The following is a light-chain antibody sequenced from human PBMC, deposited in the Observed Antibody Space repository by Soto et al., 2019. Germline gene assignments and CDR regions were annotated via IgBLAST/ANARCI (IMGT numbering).Light chain of an antibody. CDR1: QSVSSY. J-gene: IGKJ1*01. CDR3: QQPNNWPET. CDR2: DAS. V-gene: IGKV3-11*01. Sequence: EIVLTQSPATLSLSPGERATLSCRASQSVSSYLAWYQQKPGQAPRLLIYDASNRATGIPARFSGSGSGIDFTLTISSLEPEDFAVYYCQQPNNWPETFGQGTTVEI.